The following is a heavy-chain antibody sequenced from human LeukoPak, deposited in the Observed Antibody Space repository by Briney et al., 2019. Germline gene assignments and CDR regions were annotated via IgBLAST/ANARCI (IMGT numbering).Heavy chain of an antibody. J-gene: IGHJ4*02. Sequence: SETLSLTCAVSGGSISSGGYSWSWIRQPPGKGLEWIGYIYHSGSTYYNPSLKSRVTISVDRSKNQFSLKLSSVTAADTAVYYCARGLPQKPLDTAMVTDYWGQGTLVTVSS. V-gene: IGHV4-30-2*01. D-gene: IGHD5-18*01. CDR2: IYHSGST. CDR1: GGSISSGGYS. CDR3: ARGLPQKPLDTAMVTDY.